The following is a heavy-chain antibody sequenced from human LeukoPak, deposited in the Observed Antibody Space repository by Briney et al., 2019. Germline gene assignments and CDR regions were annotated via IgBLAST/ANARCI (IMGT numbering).Heavy chain of an antibody. J-gene: IGHJ4*02. CDR3: ARVGVYGDYGLYYFDY. CDR2: INAGNGNT. D-gene: IGHD4-17*01. V-gene: IGHV1-3*01. Sequence: ASVTVSCKASGYTFTSYAMHWVRQAPGQRLEWMGWINAGNGNTKYSQKFQGRVTITRDPSASTAYMELSSLRSEDTAVYYCARVGVYGDYGLYYFDYWGQGTLVTVSS. CDR1: GYTFTSYA.